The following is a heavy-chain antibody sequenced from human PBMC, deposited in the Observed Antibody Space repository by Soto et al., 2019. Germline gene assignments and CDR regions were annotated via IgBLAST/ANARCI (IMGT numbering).Heavy chain of an antibody. CDR3: ARGGKERLHPLGDAFDI. D-gene: IGHD4-4*01. V-gene: IGHV1-2*02. Sequence: GASVKVSCKASGYTFTGYYMHWVRQAPGQGLEWMGWINPNSGGTDYAQKFQGRFTMTRDTSISTAYMELSRLRSDDTAVYYCARGGKERLHPLGDAFDIWGQGTMVTVAS. J-gene: IGHJ3*02. CDR2: INPNSGGT. CDR1: GYTFTGYY.